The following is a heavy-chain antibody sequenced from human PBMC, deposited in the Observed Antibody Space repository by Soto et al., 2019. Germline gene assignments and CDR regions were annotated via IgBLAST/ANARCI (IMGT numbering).Heavy chain of an antibody. J-gene: IGHJ4*02. V-gene: IGHV1-18*01. Sequence: QVHLVQSGAEVKKPGASVKVSCKGSGYAFTTYGITWVRQAPGQGLEWMGWISAHNGNTNYAQKLQGRVTVTRDPSTSTAYMELRSVRSDDTAVYYCARGRYGDYWGQGALVTVSS. CDR1: GYAFTTYG. D-gene: IGHD1-1*01. CDR2: ISAHNGNT. CDR3: ARGRYGDY.